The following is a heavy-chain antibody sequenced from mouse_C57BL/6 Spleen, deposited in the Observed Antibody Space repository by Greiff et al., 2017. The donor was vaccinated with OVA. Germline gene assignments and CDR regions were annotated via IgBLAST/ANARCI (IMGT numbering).Heavy chain of an antibody. V-gene: IGHV2-6*01. CDR3: ARDDGYYEGGAMDY. CDR2: IWGVGST. CDR1: GFSLTSYG. Sequence: VKLVESGPGLVAPSQSLSITCTVSGFSLTSYGVDWVRQSPGKGLEWLGVIWGVGSTNYNSALKSRLSISKDNSKSQVFLKMNSLQTDDTAMYYCARDDGYYEGGAMDYWGQGTSVTVSS. D-gene: IGHD2-3*01. J-gene: IGHJ4*01.